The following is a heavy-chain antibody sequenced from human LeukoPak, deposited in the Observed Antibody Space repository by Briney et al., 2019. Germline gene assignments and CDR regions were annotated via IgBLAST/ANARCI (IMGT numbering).Heavy chain of an antibody. CDR2: INHSGST. Sequence: PSETLSLTCAVYGGSFSGYYWSWIRQPPGKGLEWIGEINHSGSTNYNPSLKSRVTISVDTSKNQFSLKLSSVTAADTAVYYCARVVCSSTSCYNWFAPWGQGTLVTVSS. J-gene: IGHJ5*02. CDR1: GGSFSGYY. D-gene: IGHD2-2*01. V-gene: IGHV4-34*01. CDR3: ARVVCSSTSCYNWFAP.